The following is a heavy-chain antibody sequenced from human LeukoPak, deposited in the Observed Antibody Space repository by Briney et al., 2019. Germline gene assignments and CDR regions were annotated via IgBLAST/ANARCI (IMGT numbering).Heavy chain of an antibody. D-gene: IGHD6-6*01. Sequence: PGGSLRLSCAASGFTFNSYNMNWVRQAPGKGLEWVSYISSSSSTIYYPDSVKGRFTISRDSAKTSLFLQMNSLRDEDTAVYYCARAYSSSSGRDAFDSWGLGTLVTVSS. CDR3: ARAYSSSSGRDAFDS. CDR1: GFTFNSYN. V-gene: IGHV3-48*02. J-gene: IGHJ3*02. CDR2: ISSSSSTI.